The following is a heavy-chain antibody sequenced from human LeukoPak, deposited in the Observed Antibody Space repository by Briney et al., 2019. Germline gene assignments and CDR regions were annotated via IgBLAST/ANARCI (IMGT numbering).Heavy chain of an antibody. Sequence: PGGSLRLSCAASGFIFTSYAMSWVRQAPGKGLEWVSSVLSGGDITSYADSVRGRFTISRDNSKNTLYLEMSSLRAEDTAIYYCAKDLISPRSVGSSEKLDYWGQGTLVTVSS. CDR2: VLSGGDIT. J-gene: IGHJ4*02. CDR3: AKDLISPRSVGSSEKLDY. V-gene: IGHV3-23*01. D-gene: IGHD1-26*01. CDR1: GFIFTSYA.